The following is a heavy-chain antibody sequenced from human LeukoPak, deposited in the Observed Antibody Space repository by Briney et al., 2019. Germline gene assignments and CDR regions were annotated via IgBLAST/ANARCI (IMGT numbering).Heavy chain of an antibody. CDR2: ISSSGSTI. V-gene: IGHV3-11*04. CDR1: GFTFSDYY. CDR3: AREWWLRFFDY. Sequence: NPGGSRRLSCAAPGFTFSDYYMGWIRQAPGKGLEGVSYISSSGSTIYYADSVKGRFTISRDNAKNSLYLQMNSLRAEDTAVYYCAREWWLRFFDYWGQGTLVTVSS. D-gene: IGHD5-12*01. J-gene: IGHJ4*02.